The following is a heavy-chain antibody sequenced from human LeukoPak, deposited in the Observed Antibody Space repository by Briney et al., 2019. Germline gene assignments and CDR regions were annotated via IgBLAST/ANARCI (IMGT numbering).Heavy chain of an antibody. D-gene: IGHD2-8*02. CDR1: GFTFSSYA. CDR3: ARDRVPGGGDAFDI. Sequence: PGGSLRLSCAASGFTFSSYAMSWVRQAPGKGLEWVSAIGTAGDTYYPGSVKGRFTISRENAKNSLYLQMNSLRAGDTAVYYCARDRVPGGGDAFDIWGQGTMVTVSS. CDR2: IGTAGDT. J-gene: IGHJ3*02. V-gene: IGHV3-13*01.